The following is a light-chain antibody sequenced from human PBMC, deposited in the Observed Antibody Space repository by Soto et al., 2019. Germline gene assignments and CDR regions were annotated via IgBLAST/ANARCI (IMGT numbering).Light chain of an antibody. J-gene: IGKJ2*01. V-gene: IGKV3-20*01. CDR2: ATS. Sequence: EIVLTQSPGTLSLSPGERATHSCRASQSITSTYLAWYQQKSGQAPRLLIYATSSRATGIPDRFSGSGSRTDFTLTISRLEPEDFAVYYCQQYNSSPYTFGQGTNLEIK. CDR3: QQYNSSPYT. CDR1: QSITSTY.